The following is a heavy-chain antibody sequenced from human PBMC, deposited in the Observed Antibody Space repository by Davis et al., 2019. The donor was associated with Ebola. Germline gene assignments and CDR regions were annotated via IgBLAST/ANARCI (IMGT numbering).Heavy chain of an antibody. CDR2: IYYSGST. CDR3: ARQKWPYCTNGVCYVGWFDP. CDR1: GCSFSHSSFH. J-gene: IGHJ5*02. V-gene: IGHV4-39*01. D-gene: IGHD2-8*01. Sequence: MPSETLSLTCTVSGCSFSHSSFHCVCIRQSPRKGLEWIASIYYSGSTSYNPSLKSRVTISVDTSKNQFSLKLSSVSAADPAVYYCARQKWPYCTNGVCYVGWFDPWCQGTLVSVSS.